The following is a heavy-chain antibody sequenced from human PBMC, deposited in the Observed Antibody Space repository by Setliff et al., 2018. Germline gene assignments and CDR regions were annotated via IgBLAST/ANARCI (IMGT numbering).Heavy chain of an antibody. V-gene: IGHV4-39*07. D-gene: IGHD5-18*01. Sequence: PSETLSLTCTVSGGSISSGGYYWSWIRQPPGKGLEWIGEINHSGSTNYNPSLKSRVTISVDTSKNQFSLKLSSVTAADTAVYYCARGGYSYGLGGFPLDYWGQGTLVTV. CDR3: ARGGYSYGLGGFPLDY. CDR2: INHSGST. CDR1: GGSISSGGYY. J-gene: IGHJ4*02.